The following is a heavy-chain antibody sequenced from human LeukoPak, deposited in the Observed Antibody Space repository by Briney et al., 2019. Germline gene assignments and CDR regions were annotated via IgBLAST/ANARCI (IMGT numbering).Heavy chain of an antibody. CDR3: AREGRYDSSGYYFSFSWYFDL. CDR1: GGSISSGGYY. V-gene: IGHV4-31*03. Sequence: PSETLSLTCTVSGGSISSGGYYWSWIRQHPGKGLEWIGYIYYSGSTYYNPSLKSRVAISVDTSKNQFSLKLSSVTAADTAVYYCAREGRYDSSGYYFSFSWYFDLWGRGTLVTVSS. CDR2: IYYSGST. D-gene: IGHD3-22*01. J-gene: IGHJ2*01.